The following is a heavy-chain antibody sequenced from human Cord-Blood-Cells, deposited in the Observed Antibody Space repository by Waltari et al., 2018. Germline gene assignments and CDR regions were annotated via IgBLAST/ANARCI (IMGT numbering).Heavy chain of an antibody. D-gene: IGHD3-10*01. CDR2: ISYDGSNK. CDR1: GSTFSSYA. CDR3: ARDPTMVRGVIDY. J-gene: IGHJ4*02. V-gene: IGHV3-30*04. Sequence: QVQLVESGGGVVQPGRSLRLSWEASGSTFSSYAMHWFRQAPGTGLEWVAVISYDGSNKYYADSVKGRFTISRDNSKNTLYLQMNSLRAEDTAVYYCARDPTMVRGVIDYWGQGTLVTVSS.